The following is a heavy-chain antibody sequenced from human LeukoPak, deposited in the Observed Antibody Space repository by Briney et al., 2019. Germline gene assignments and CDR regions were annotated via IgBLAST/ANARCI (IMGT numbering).Heavy chain of an antibody. V-gene: IGHV4-59*02. CDR1: GASVSSSH. Sequence: PSETLSLTCLVSGASVSSSHWNWIRQLPGKGLEWIGCLSYTGKTGYNPSLTSRVTISLDTSKNQVSLKLKSLTAADTAVYYCSEGYFEPFDHWGQGISVTVSS. D-gene: IGHD5-24*01. CDR3: SEGYFEPFDH. CDR2: LSYTGKT. J-gene: IGHJ4*02.